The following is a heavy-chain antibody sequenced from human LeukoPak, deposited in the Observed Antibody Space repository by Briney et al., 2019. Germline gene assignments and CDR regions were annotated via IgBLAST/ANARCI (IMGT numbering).Heavy chain of an antibody. V-gene: IGHV3-48*03. J-gene: IGHJ6*04. CDR3: ARASLRYFDWLLGTGMDV. CDR2: ISSSGSTI. Sequence: GGSLRLSCAASGFTFSGYEMNWVRQAPGKGLEWVSYISSSGSTIYYADSVKGRFTISRDNAKNSLYLQMNSLRAEDTAVYYCARASLRYFDWLLGTGMDVWGKGTTVTVSS. CDR1: GFTFSGYE. D-gene: IGHD3-9*01.